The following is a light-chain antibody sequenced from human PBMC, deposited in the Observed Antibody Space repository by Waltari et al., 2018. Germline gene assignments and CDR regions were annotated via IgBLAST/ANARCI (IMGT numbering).Light chain of an antibody. CDR3: QQYYNTPLT. Sequence: DIVMTQSPESLAVSLGERATINCKTSESVLYSSNNKNHLAWYQQKPGQPTKLLIYWASTRESGVPGRFSGSGSGTDFTLTVTSLQAEDVAVYYCQQYYNTPLTFGGGTKVEIK. CDR2: WAS. CDR1: ESVLYSSNNKNH. V-gene: IGKV4-1*01. J-gene: IGKJ4*01.